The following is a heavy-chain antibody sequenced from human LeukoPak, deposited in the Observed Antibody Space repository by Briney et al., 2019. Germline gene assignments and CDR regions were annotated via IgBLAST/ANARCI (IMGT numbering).Heavy chain of an antibody. CDR2: ISTDNDNT. D-gene: IGHD3-22*01. J-gene: IGHJ4*02. CDR1: GYTFTSYG. V-gene: IGHV1-18*04. Sequence: ASVKVSCKASGYTFTSYGIIWVRQAPGQGLEWMGWISTDNDNTHYTQKFQGRVTMTTDTSTSTAYMELSSLRSEDTAVYYCARDFGGASYYDSSGYYYWGQGTLVTVSS. CDR3: ARDFGGASYYDSSGYYY.